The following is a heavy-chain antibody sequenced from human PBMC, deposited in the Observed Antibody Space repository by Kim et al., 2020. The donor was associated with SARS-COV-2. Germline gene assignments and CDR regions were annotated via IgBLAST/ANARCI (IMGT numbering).Heavy chain of an antibody. CDR2: KTDGGTA. J-gene: IGHJ4*02. V-gene: IGHV3-15*01. CDR3: TTAPDY. Sequence: KTDGGTADYAAPVKGRVTFSRDDSKNTMYLQMNSLKTEDTAVYYCTTAPDYWGQGTLVTVSS.